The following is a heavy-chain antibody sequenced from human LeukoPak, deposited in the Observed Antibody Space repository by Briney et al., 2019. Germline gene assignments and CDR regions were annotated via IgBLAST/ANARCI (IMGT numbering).Heavy chain of an antibody. CDR1: GGSISSSSYY. J-gene: IGHJ4*02. V-gene: IGHV4-39*01. CDR3: ARRPGFRGYFDY. D-gene: IGHD2-15*01. Sequence: PSETLSLTCTVSGGSISSSSYYWGWIRQPPGKGLEWIGSIYYSGSTYHNPSLKSRVTISVDTSKNQFSLKLSSVTAADTAVYYCARRPGFRGYFDYWGQGTLVTVSS. CDR2: IYYSGST.